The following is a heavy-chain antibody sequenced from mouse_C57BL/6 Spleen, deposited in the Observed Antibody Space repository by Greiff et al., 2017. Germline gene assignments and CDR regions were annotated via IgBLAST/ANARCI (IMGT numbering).Heavy chain of an antibody. CDR1: GFTFSDYG. CDR3: ARDYGSPYGYFDV. V-gene: IGHV5-17*01. J-gene: IGHJ1*03. Sequence: EVQRVESGGGLVKPGGSLKLSCAASGFTFSDYGMHWVRQAPEKGLEWVAYISSGSSTIYYADTVKGRFTISRDNAKNTLFLQMTSLRSEDTAMYYCARDYGSPYGYFDVWGTGTTVTVSS. CDR2: ISSGSSTI. D-gene: IGHD1-1*01.